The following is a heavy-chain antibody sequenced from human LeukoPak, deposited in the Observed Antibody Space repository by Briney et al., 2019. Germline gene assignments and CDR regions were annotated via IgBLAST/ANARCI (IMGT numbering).Heavy chain of an antibody. V-gene: IGHV4-39*01. CDR3: ARHFPGVAVAGYYFDY. D-gene: IGHD6-19*01. CDR2: IYYSGST. CDR1: GGSISSSSYY. J-gene: IGHJ4*02. Sequence: LTCTVSGGSISSSSYYWGWIRQPPGKGLEWIGSIYYSGSTYYNPSLKSRVTISVDTSKNQFSLKLSSVTAADTAVYYCARHFPGVAVAGYYFDYWGQGTLVTVSS.